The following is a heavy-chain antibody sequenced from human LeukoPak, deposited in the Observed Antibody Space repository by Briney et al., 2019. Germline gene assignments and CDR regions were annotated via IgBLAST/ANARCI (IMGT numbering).Heavy chain of an antibody. Sequence: GGSLRLSCTASGFTFGDYAMSWFRQAPGKGLEWVGFIRSKAYGGTTEYAASVKGRFTISRDDSKSIAYLQMNSLKTEDTAVYYCTRDLYSDGDYVSFDYWGQGTLVTVSS. CDR2: IRSKAYGGTT. V-gene: IGHV3-49*03. J-gene: IGHJ4*02. CDR3: TRDLYSDGDYVSFDY. D-gene: IGHD4-17*01. CDR1: GFTFGDYA.